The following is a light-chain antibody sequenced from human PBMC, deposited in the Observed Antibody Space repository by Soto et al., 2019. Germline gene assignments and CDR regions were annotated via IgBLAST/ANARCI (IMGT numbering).Light chain of an antibody. CDR2: GAS. J-gene: IGKJ3*01. V-gene: IGKV3-20*01. CDR1: QSVSSNY. CDR3: QQFGSSL. Sequence: ESVLTQSPGTLSLSPGERATLSCRASQSVSSNYLAWYQQKPGQAPRLLIYGASSRATGIPDRFSGSGSGTDFTLTISRLEPEDFAVYYCQQFGSSLFGPGTKVDIK.